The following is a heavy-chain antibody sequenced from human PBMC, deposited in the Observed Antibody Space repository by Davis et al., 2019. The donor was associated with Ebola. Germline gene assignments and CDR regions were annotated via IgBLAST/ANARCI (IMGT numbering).Heavy chain of an antibody. CDR2: INHSGST. Sequence: SETLSLTCAVYGGSFSGYYWSWIRQPPGKGLEWIGEINHSGSTNYNPSLKSRVTISVDTSKNQFSLKLSSVTAADTAVYYCARDSLYSSGNAGAFDIWGQGTMVTVSS. V-gene: IGHV4-34*01. CDR1: GGSFSGYY. J-gene: IGHJ3*02. CDR3: ARDSLYSSGNAGAFDI. D-gene: IGHD3-22*01.